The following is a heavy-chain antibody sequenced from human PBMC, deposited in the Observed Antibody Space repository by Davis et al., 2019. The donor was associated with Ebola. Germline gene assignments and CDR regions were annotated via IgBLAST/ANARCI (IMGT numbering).Heavy chain of an antibody. D-gene: IGHD6-6*01. CDR2: INWNGGST. CDR1: GFTFDDYG. CDR3: AREVSGQLGGLHYYYYYYMDV. Sequence: PGGSLRLSCAASGFTFDDYGMSWVRQAPGKGLEWVSGINWNGGSTGYADSVKGRFTISRDNAKNSLYLQMNSLRAEDTALYYCAREVSGQLGGLHYYYYYYMDVWGKGTTVTVSS. J-gene: IGHJ6*03. V-gene: IGHV3-20*04.